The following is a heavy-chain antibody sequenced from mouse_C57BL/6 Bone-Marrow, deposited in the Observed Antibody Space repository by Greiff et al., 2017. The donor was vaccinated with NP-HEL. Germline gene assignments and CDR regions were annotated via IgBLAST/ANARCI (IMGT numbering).Heavy chain of an antibody. D-gene: IGHD2-4*01. V-gene: IGHV1-64*01. CDR3: ARPYYDYDVRAMDY. J-gene: IGHJ4*01. Sequence: VQLQQSGAELVKPGASVKLSCKASGYTFTSYWMHWVKQRPGQGLEWIGMIHPNSGSTNYNEKFKSKATLTVDKSSSTAYMQLSSLTSEDSAVYYCARPYYDYDVRAMDYWGQGTSVTVSS. CDR2: IHPNSGST. CDR1: GYTFTSYW.